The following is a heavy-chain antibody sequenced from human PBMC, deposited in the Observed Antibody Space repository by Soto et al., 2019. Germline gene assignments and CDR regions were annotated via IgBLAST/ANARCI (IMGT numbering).Heavy chain of an antibody. CDR3: ATQFHHCGGDCYRGPYFGMDV. J-gene: IGHJ6*02. CDR1: GYTFTGYY. Sequence: QVQLVQSGSEVKEPGASVKVSCKASGYTFTGYYVLWVRQAPGQGPECMGWINPCTGGTNYAQKFQGRVTMTRDTSISTAYMELSKLISDDTAVYYCATQFHHCGGDCYRGPYFGMDVWGQGTTVTVSS. V-gene: IGHV1-2*02. CDR2: INPCTGGT. D-gene: IGHD2-21*02.